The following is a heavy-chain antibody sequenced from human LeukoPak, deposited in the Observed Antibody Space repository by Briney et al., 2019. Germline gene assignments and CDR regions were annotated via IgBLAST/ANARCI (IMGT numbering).Heavy chain of an antibody. D-gene: IGHD4-23*01. CDR1: GGSISSYY. CDR3: ARHGGNDYYYYGVDV. CDR2: IYYSGST. J-gene: IGHJ6*02. V-gene: IGHV4-59*08. Sequence: SETLSLTCTVSGGSISSYYWSWIRQPPGKGLEWIGYIYYSGSTNYNPSLKSRVTISVDTSKNQFSLKLSSVTAADTAVYYCARHGGNDYYYYGVDVWGQGTTVIVSS.